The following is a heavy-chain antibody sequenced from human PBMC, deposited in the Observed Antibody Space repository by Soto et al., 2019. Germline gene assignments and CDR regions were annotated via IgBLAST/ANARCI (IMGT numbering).Heavy chain of an antibody. CDR1: GYTFTSYA. CDR2: INAGNGNT. D-gene: IGHD3-3*01. CDR3: ARAGLEDYDFWSGYFIRPRVDP. V-gene: IGHV1-3*01. J-gene: IGHJ5*02. Sequence: RASVKVSCKASGYTFTSYAMHWVRQAPGQRLEWMGWINAGNGNTKYSQKFQGRVTITRDTSASTAYMELSSLRSEDTAVYYCARAGLEDYDFWSGYFIRPRVDPWGQGTLVTVSS.